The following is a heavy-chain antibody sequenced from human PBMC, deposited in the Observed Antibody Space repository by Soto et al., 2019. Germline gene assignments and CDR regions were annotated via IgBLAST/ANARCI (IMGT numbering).Heavy chain of an antibody. Sequence: SETLSLTCTVSGGSISSSSNYWGWIRQPPGKGLEWIGSIYYSGSTYYNPSLKSRVTISVDTSKNQFSLKLISVTAADTSVYYCARGPYYYDSSGYYNYWGQGTLVT. CDR3: ARGPYYYDSSGYYNY. D-gene: IGHD3-22*01. V-gene: IGHV4-39*01. J-gene: IGHJ4*02. CDR1: GGSISSSSNY. CDR2: IYYSGST.